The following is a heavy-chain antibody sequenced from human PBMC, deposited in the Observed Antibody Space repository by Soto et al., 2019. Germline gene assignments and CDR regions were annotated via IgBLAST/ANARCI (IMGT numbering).Heavy chain of an antibody. CDR1: GDTFIGYY. Sequence: QVQLVQSGAEVKKPGASVKVSCKTSGDTFIGYYMHWVRQAPGQGLEWMGWINPNSGDTKYAQKFQGWVTMTRDTSGSTAYMELSRLKSDDTAVYYCAREGGYCSGGSCFDYWGQGTLVTGSS. V-gene: IGHV1-2*04. CDR2: INPNSGDT. D-gene: IGHD2-15*01. J-gene: IGHJ4*02. CDR3: AREGGYCSGGSCFDY.